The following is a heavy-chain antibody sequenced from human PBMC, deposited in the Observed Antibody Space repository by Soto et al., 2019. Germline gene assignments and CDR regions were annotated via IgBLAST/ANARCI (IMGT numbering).Heavy chain of an antibody. V-gene: IGHV3-23*01. CDR1: AFTFNNYA. J-gene: IGHJ4*02. CDR3: AKSRYSDSSGDFYDY. Sequence: XGSLRLSCAASAFTFNNYAMSWVRQAPGKGLEWVSGIGGSGRTTYYADSVKGRFTISRDNSNNTLFLQMNSPRAEDTAVYYCAKSRYSDSSGDFYDYWGQGTLVTVSS. CDR2: IGGSGRTT. D-gene: IGHD3-22*01.